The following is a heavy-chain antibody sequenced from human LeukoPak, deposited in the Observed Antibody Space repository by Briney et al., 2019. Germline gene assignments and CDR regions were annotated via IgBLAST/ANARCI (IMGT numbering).Heavy chain of an antibody. J-gene: IGHJ4*02. CDR1: GGSISGQY. CDR2: IYYTGIT. V-gene: IGHV4-59*11. CDR3: ARVSIHYHSGNYCWYFDS. Sequence: SETLSLTCTVSGGSISGQYWSLIRQPPGKGLEWIGYIYYTGITKYNPSLKSRVTISVDTSKNQFSLRLTSVTAADTAVYYCARVSIHYHSGNYCWYFDSWGQGSLVTVSS. D-gene: IGHD3-10*01.